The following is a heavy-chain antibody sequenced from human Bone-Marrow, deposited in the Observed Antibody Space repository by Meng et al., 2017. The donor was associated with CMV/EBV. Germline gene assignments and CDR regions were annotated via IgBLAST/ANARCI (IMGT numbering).Heavy chain of an antibody. V-gene: IGHV4-34*01. CDR2: INHSGST. CDR3: ARGGNIVVVPAAIRRQYYFDY. J-gene: IGHJ4*02. CDR1: GGSFSGYY. D-gene: IGHD2-2*01. Sequence: SETLSLTCAVYGGSFSGYYWSWIRQPPGKGLEWIGEINHSGSTNYNPSLKSRVTISVDTSKNQFSLKLSSVTAADTAVYYCARGGNIVVVPAAIRRQYYFDYWGQGTRVTGSS.